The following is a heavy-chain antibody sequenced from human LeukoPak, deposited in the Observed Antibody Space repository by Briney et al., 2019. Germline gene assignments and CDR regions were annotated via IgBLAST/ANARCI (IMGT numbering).Heavy chain of an antibody. J-gene: IGHJ4*02. CDR2: ISGSGGST. V-gene: IGHV3-23*01. CDR3: AKAPSIAAAGTFDY. CDR1: GFPFSSYA. Sequence: GGSLRLSCAASGFPFSSYAMNWVRQAPGKGLAWVSSISGSGGSTYYADSVKGRFTISRDNSKNTLYLQMNSLRAEDTAVYYCAKAPSIAAAGTFDYWGQGTLVTVSS. D-gene: IGHD6-13*01.